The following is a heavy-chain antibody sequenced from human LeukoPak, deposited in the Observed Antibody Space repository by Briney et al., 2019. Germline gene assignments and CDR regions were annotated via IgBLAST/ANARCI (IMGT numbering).Heavy chain of an antibody. CDR2: IKQDGSEK. J-gene: IGHJ4*02. D-gene: IGHD3-22*01. CDR3: ARDRAYYDSSGYHSLYDY. Sequence: GGSVRLSCAATGFTSVNYAMSWVRQAPGKGLEWVANIKQDGSEKYYVDSVKGRFTISRDNAKNSLYLQMNSLRAEDTAVYYCARDRAYYDSSGYHSLYDYWGQGTLVTVSS. CDR1: GFTSVNYA. V-gene: IGHV3-7*01.